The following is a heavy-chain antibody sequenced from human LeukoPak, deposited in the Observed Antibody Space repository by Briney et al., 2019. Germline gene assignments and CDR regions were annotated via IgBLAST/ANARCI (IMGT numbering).Heavy chain of an antibody. CDR3: AKDIQLST. CDR1: GFTFSNYG. J-gene: IGHJ3*01. V-gene: IGHV3-30*18. CDR2: ISYDGSNK. D-gene: IGHD5-24*01. Sequence: PGGSLRLSCAASGFTFSNYGMHWVRQAPGKGLEWVVVISYDGSNKYYADSVKGRFTISRDNSKNTLSLQMNSLRVEDTAMYFCAKDIQLSTWGLGTMVTVSS.